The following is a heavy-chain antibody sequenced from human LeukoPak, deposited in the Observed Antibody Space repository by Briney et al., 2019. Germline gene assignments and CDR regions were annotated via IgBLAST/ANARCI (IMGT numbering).Heavy chain of an antibody. CDR1: GFTFSDYY. CDR2: ISSSGSTI. Sequence: GGSQRLSCAASGFTFSDYYMSWIRQAPGKGLEWVPYISSSGSTIYYADSVKGRFTISRDNAKNSLYLQMNSLRAEDTAVYYCARAYYYDSSDDYWGQGTLVTVSS. CDR3: ARAYYYDSSDDY. J-gene: IGHJ4*02. V-gene: IGHV3-11*01. D-gene: IGHD3-22*01.